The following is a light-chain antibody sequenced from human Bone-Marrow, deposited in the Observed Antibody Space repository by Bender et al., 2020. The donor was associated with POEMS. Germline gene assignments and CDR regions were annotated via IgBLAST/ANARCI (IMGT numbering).Light chain of an antibody. CDR1: SSNIVNHG. V-gene: IGLV1-36*01. CDR2: YDD. CDR3: SAWDGSLGGWV. Sequence: QSVVTQPPSLSETPRQRVTISCSGSSSNIVNHGANWYQQLQGEAPKLLIYYDDLLTPGVSDRFSASKSGTSASLAISEFQSEDEAVYYCSAWDGSLGGWVFGGGTKLTVL. J-gene: IGLJ3*02.